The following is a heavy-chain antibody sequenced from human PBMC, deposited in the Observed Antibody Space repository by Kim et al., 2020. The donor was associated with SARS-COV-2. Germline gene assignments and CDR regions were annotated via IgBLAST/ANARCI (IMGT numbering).Heavy chain of an antibody. Sequence: GGSLRLSCAASGFTFGNAWMSWVRQAPGKGLEWLDRAKGPTDGGTADYVPHVKDRFTISRDESRNTLYLEIKSLRTEDTAMYYCTTDPGDARGYSWGYWGQGTRVTVSS. D-gene: IGHD3-22*01. CDR2: AKGPTDGGTA. CDR3: TTDPGDARGYSWGY. CDR1: GFTFGNAW. J-gene: IGHJ4*02. V-gene: IGHV3-15*01.